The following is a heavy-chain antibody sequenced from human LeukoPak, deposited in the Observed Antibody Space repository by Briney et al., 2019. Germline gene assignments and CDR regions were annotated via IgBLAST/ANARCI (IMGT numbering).Heavy chain of an antibody. V-gene: IGHV1-24*01. CDR1: GYTLTELS. D-gene: IGHD3-3*01. Sequence: ASVKVSCKVSGYTLTELSMHWVRQAPGKGLEWMGGFDPEDGETIYAQKLQGRVTMTTDTSTSTAYMELRSLRSDDTAVYYCARQYDFWSGFDYWGQGTLVTVSS. J-gene: IGHJ4*02. CDR2: FDPEDGET. CDR3: ARQYDFWSGFDY.